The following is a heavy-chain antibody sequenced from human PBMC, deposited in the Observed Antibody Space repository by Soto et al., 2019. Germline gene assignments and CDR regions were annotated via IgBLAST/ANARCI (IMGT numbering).Heavy chain of an antibody. CDR1: GYTFTSYG. Sequence: QVQLVQSGAEVKKPGASVKVSCKASGYTFTSYGISWVRQAPGQGLEWMGWISAYNGNTNYAQKLQGRVTMTTDTSTSTAYMELRRLRSDDTAVYYSARCRRYYDISGQSDFDYWGQGTLVTVSS. D-gene: IGHD3-22*01. CDR3: ARCRRYYDISGQSDFDY. CDR2: ISAYNGNT. J-gene: IGHJ4*02. V-gene: IGHV1-18*01.